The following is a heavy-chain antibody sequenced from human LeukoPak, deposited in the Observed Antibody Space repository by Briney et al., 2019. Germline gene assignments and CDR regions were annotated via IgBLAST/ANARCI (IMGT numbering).Heavy chain of an antibody. J-gene: IGHJ4*02. V-gene: IGHV4-34*01. D-gene: IGHD3-10*01. Sequence: PSETLSLTCAVYGGSFSGYYWSWIRQPPGKGLEWIGEINHSGSTNYNPSLKSRVTISVDTSKNQLSLKLSSVTAADTAVYYCARGVFYYGSGSYEDYWGQGTLVTVSS. CDR1: GGSFSGYY. CDR2: INHSGST. CDR3: ARGVFYYGSGSYEDY.